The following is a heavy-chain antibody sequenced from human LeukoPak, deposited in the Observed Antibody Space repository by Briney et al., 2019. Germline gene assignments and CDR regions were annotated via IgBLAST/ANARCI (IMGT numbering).Heavy chain of an antibody. D-gene: IGHD3-3*01. J-gene: IGHJ5*02. CDR1: GASIGSFY. Sequence: SETLSLTCTVSGASIGSFYWVWIRQPAGKGLEWIGRLYNGGDTNYSPSLRSRVTMPVDTSKNQFSLKLSSVTAADTAVYYCARGAMEGPLNWFDPWGQGTLVTVSS. CDR2: LYNGGDT. V-gene: IGHV4-4*07. CDR3: ARGAMEGPLNWFDP.